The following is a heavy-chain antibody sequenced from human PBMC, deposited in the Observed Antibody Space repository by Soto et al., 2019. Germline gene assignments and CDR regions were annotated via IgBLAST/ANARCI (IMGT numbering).Heavy chain of an antibody. Sequence: QVQLVESGGGVVQPGRSLRLSCAASGFTFSSYGMHWVRQAPGKGLEWVAVIWYDGSNKYYEDYVKGRLTISRDNSKNKLYLQMNSLRAEDTAVYYCARGGYDFWSGSNWFDPWGQGTLVTVSS. CDR1: GFTFSSYG. CDR3: ARGGYDFWSGSNWFDP. J-gene: IGHJ5*02. D-gene: IGHD3-3*01. CDR2: IWYDGSNK. V-gene: IGHV3-33*01.